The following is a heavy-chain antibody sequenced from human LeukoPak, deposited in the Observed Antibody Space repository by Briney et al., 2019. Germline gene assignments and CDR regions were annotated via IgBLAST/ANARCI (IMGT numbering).Heavy chain of an antibody. CDR3: AREEATVTDDAFDI. Sequence: ASGTLSLTCTVSGGSISSSASYWGWIRQSPWKGLEWVGSVHYRGSTYYNPSLKSRVTISVDTSKNQFSLKMTSVTAADTAVYYCAREEATVTDDAFDIWGQGTMVTVSS. CDR2: VHYRGST. CDR1: GGSISSSASY. J-gene: IGHJ3*02. V-gene: IGHV4-39*02. D-gene: IGHD4-17*01.